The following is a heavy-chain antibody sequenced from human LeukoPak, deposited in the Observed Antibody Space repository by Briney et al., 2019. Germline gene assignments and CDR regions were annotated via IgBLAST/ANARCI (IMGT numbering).Heavy chain of an antibody. CDR3: ARDLYNWNPDAFDI. Sequence: GGSLRLSCAASGFTFSSYWMSWVRQAPGKGLEWVANIKQDGSEKYYVDSVKGRFTISRDNAKNSLYLQMNSLRAEDTAVYYCARDLYNWNPDAFDIWGQGTMVTVSS. CDR2: IKQDGSEK. D-gene: IGHD1-1*01. CDR1: GFTFSSYW. V-gene: IGHV3-7*01. J-gene: IGHJ3*02.